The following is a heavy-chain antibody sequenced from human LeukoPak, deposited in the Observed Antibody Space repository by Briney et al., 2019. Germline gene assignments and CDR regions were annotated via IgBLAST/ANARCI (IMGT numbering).Heavy chain of an antibody. D-gene: IGHD2/OR15-2a*01. CDR2: IIPIFGTA. CDR3: ARVGHNNQSKYRNGGDFDY. Sequence: ASVKVSCKASGYIFSTYGISWLRQAPGQGLEWMGGIIPIFGTANYAQKFQGRVTITADESTSTAYMELSSLRSEDTAVYYCARVGHNNQSKYRNGGDFDYWGQGTLVTVSS. CDR1: GYIFSTYG. V-gene: IGHV1-69*13. J-gene: IGHJ4*02.